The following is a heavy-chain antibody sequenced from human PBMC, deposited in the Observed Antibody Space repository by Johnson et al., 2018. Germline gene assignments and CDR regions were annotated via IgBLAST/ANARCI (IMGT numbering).Heavy chain of an antibody. CDR1: GFTFSSYG. D-gene: IGHD3-10*01. CDR2: ISYDGSNK. J-gene: IGHJ3*02. Sequence: QLVQSGGGVVQPXRSLXLSXAASGFTFSSYGLHWVRQASGKGLEWVAIISYDGSNKYYADPVKGRFTISRDNSKNTLYLQMNSLRAEDTAVFYCAKDRGEDAIDIWGQGTMVTVSS. V-gene: IGHV3-30*18. CDR3: AKDRGEDAIDI.